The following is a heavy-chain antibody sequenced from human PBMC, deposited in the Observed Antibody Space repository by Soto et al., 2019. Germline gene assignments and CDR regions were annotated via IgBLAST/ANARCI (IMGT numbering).Heavy chain of an antibody. CDR2: INPNSGGT. CDR3: ARDPSGYDRFFDY. J-gene: IGHJ4*02. CDR1: GYTFTGYY. D-gene: IGHD5-12*01. Sequence: QVQLVQSGAEVKKPGASVKVSCKASGYTFTGYYMHWVRQAPGQGLEWMGWINPNSGGTNYARKFQGRVTMTRDTSISTAYMELSRLRSDDTAVYYCARDPSGYDRFFDYWGQGTLVTVSS. V-gene: IGHV1-2*02.